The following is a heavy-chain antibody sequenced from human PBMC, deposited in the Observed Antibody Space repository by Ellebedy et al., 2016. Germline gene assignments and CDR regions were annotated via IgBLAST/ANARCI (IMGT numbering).Heavy chain of an antibody. J-gene: IGHJ4*02. CDR3: ARDLYGFWSGYHDY. CDR2: IKQDGSEK. D-gene: IGHD3-3*01. V-gene: IGHV3-7*03. CDR1: GFTFSSYW. Sequence: GGSLRLXXAASGFTFSSYWMSWVRQAPGKGLEWVANIKQDGSEKSYVDSVKGRFTIARDNAKNLLYLQMNSLRAEDTAVYYCARDLYGFWSGYHDYWGQGTLVTVSS.